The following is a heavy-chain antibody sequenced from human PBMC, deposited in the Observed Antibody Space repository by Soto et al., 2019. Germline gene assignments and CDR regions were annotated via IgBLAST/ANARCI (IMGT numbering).Heavy chain of an antibody. CDR3: ARVYKEELVIVPAAQYDH. CDR1: GGSLSSFY. V-gene: IGHV4-59*01. D-gene: IGHD2-2*01. J-gene: IGHJ4*01. CDR2: IYHSGTT. Sequence: QVRLQESGPGLVKSSETLSLTCTVSGGSLSSFYWGWIRRPPGKGLEWIGYIYHSGTTRYNSSLKSRVTMSVDSSKSEFSLKLTSVTAADTATYYCARVYKEELVIVPAAQYDHWGHGIVVTVAS.